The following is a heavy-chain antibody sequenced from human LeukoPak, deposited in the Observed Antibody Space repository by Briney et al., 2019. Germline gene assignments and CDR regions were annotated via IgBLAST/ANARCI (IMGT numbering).Heavy chain of an antibody. D-gene: IGHD3-22*01. CDR3: AKDLSYDSSGYYPYFDY. V-gene: IGHV3-23*01. CDR2: ISGSGGST. J-gene: IGHJ4*02. Sequence: PGGSLRLSCAASGFTFTSYALSWVRQAPGKGLEWVSAISGSGGSTYYADSVEGRFTISRDSSKNTLYLQMDSPRAEDTAVYYCAKDLSYDSSGYYPYFDYWGQGTLVTVSS. CDR1: GFTFTSYA.